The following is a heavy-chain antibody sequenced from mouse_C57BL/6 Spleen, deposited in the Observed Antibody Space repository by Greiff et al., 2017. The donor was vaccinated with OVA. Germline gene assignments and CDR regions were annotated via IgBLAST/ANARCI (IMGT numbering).Heavy chain of an antibody. V-gene: IGHV1-64*01. Sequence: VQLQQPGAELVKPGASVKLSCKASGYTFTSYWMHWVKQRPGQGLEWIGMIHPNSGSTNYNEKFKSKATLTVDKSSSTAYMQLSSLTSEDSAVYDCARGDYYGSGYSWYFDVWGTGTTVTVSS. CDR2: IHPNSGST. J-gene: IGHJ1*03. CDR1: GYTFTSYW. CDR3: ARGDYYGSGYSWYFDV. D-gene: IGHD1-1*01.